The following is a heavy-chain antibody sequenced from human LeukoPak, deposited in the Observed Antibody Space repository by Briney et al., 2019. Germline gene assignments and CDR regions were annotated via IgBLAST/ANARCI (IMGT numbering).Heavy chain of an antibody. D-gene: IGHD5-18*01. Sequence: GSLRLSCAASGFTFSNYVMNWVRRAPGKGLEWVSAISGSGGSTYYADSVKGRFTISRDNSKNTLYLQMNSLRVEDTAVYYCAKGANSYGLGYFDYWGQGTLVTVSS. CDR3: AKGANSYGLGYFDY. CDR2: ISGSGGST. CDR1: GFTFSNYV. V-gene: IGHV3-23*01. J-gene: IGHJ4*02.